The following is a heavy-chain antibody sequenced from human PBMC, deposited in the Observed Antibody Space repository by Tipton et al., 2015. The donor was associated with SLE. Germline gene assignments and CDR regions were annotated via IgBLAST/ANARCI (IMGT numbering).Heavy chain of an antibody. Sequence: TLSLTCTVSGGSISSYYWSWIRQPPGKGLEWIGYISYSGSTNYNPSLKSRVTISEDTSKTQFSLKLSSVSAADTAVYYCARWVSGYADYWGQGTLVTVSS. CDR3: ARWVSGYADY. V-gene: IGHV4-59*01. D-gene: IGHD5-12*01. CDR1: GGSISSYY. J-gene: IGHJ4*02. CDR2: ISYSGST.